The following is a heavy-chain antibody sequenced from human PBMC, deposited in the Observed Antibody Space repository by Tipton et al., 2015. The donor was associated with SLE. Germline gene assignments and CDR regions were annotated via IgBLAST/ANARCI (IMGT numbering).Heavy chain of an antibody. D-gene: IGHD3-22*01. CDR1: GGSISSYY. CDR3: ARTGLEYDESSGPWWYFDL. V-gene: IGHV4-59*08. Sequence: TLSLTCTVSGGSISSYYWSWIRQPPGKGLEWIGYIYYSGSTNYNPSLKSRVTISVDTSKNQISLKLSSVTAADTAVYYCARTGLEYDESSGPWWYFDLWGRGTLVTVSS. CDR2: IYYSGST. J-gene: IGHJ2*01.